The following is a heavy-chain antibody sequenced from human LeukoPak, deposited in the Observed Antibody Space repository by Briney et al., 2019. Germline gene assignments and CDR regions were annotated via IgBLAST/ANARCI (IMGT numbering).Heavy chain of an antibody. J-gene: IGHJ5*02. CDR3: AREEVAAANWFDP. CDR1: GGSISSYY. Sequence: PSETLSLTCTVSGGSISSYYWSWIRLPAGKGLEGIGRIYTSGSTNYNPSLKSRVTMSVDTSKNQFSLKLSSVTAADTAVYYCAREEVAAANWFDPWGQGTLVTVSS. CDR2: IYTSGST. V-gene: IGHV4-4*07. D-gene: IGHD6-13*01.